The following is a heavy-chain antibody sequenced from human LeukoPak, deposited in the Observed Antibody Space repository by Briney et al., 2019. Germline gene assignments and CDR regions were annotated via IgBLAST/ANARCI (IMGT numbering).Heavy chain of an antibody. CDR1: GFTFSSYS. CDR2: ISRSSSYI. D-gene: IGHD2-21*02. J-gene: IGHJ4*02. Sequence: GGSLRLSCAASGFTFSSYSMNWVRQAPGKGLEWVSSISRSSSYIYYADSVKGRFTISRDNAKNSLYLQMNSLRADDTAVYYCARGPRYCGGDCYSDYWGQGTLVTVSS. CDR3: ARGPRYCGGDCYSDY. V-gene: IGHV3-21*01.